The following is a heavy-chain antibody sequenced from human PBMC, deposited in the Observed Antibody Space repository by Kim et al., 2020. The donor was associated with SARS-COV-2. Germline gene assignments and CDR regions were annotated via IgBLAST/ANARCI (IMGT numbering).Heavy chain of an antibody. CDR3: TRIIRYFDWLFRSDYYYYGMAV. Sequence: GGSLRLSCTASGFTFGDYAMSWVRQAPGKGLEWVGFIRSKAYGGTTEYAASVKGRFTISRDDSKSIAYLQMNSLKTEDTAVYYCTRIIRYFDWLFRSDYYYYGMAVWGQGTPVTVSS. D-gene: IGHD3-9*01. V-gene: IGHV3-49*04. J-gene: IGHJ6*02. CDR1: GFTFGDYA. CDR2: IRSKAYGGTT.